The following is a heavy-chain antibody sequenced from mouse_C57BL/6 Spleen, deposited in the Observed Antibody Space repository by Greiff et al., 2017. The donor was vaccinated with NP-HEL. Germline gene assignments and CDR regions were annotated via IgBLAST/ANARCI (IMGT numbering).Heavy chain of an antibody. CDR3: ARGGSSSYYYAMDY. D-gene: IGHD1-1*01. J-gene: IGHJ4*01. Sequence: QLQQPGAELVKPGASVKMSCKASGYTFTSYWITWVKQRPEQGLEWIGDIYPGSGSTNYNEKFKSKATLTVDTSSSTAYMQLSSLTSEDSAVYYCARGGSSSYYYAMDYWGQGTSVTVSS. CDR1: GYTFTSYW. CDR2: IYPGSGST. V-gene: IGHV1-55*01.